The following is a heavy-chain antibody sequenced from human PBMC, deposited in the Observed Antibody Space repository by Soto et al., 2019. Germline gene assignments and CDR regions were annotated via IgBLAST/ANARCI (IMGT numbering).Heavy chain of an antibody. V-gene: IGHV1-2*04. Sequence: GASVKVSCKASGYTFTGYYMHWVRQAPGQGLEWMGWINPNSGGTNYAQKFQGWVTMTRDTSISTAYMELSRLRSDDTAVYYCARQYSSGWYDWANFVYWGQGTLVTVS. CDR1: GYTFTGYY. CDR2: INPNSGGT. J-gene: IGHJ4*02. CDR3: ARQYSSGWYDWANFVY. D-gene: IGHD6-19*01.